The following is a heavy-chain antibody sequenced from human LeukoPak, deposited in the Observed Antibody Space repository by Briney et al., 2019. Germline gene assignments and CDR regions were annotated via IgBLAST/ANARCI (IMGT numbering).Heavy chain of an antibody. Sequence: GGSLRLSCAASGFTFSSYWMSSVRQAPGKGLGWVANIKQDGSEKYYVDSVKGRFTISRDNAKNSLYLQMNSLRAEDTAVYYCARGKEGGSYYNYWGQGTLVTVSS. CDR2: IKQDGSEK. CDR1: GFTFSSYW. V-gene: IGHV3-7*01. D-gene: IGHD1-26*01. CDR3: ARGKEGGSYYNY. J-gene: IGHJ4*02.